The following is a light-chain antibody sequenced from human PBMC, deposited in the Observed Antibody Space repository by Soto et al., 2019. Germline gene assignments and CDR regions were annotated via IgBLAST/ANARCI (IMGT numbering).Light chain of an antibody. CDR2: DAS. CDR3: PLRSNWPLT. CDR1: QSVGKY. J-gene: IGKJ3*01. V-gene: IGKV3-11*01. Sequence: EIVLTQSPATLSLSPGERATLACRASQSVGKYLAWYQQKPGQAPRLLIHDASYRATGIPGRFSGSVSGTDVTLAIRSLEPEDFAVYYCPLRSNWPLTVGPATKVDL.